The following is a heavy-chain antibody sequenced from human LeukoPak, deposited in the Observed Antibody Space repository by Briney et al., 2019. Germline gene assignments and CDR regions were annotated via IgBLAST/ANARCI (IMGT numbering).Heavy chain of an antibody. D-gene: IGHD6-13*01. CDR3: ARDHWGRITTGGYFDY. CDR1: GFTFSSYT. V-gene: IGHV3-30*01. Sequence: GGSLRLSCAASGFTFSSYTMHWVRQTPGKGLEWVAVISGDATGRVPYYAESVKGRFTISRDNSQNTLFLRMNSLRPDDTAVYFCARDHWGRITTGGYFDYWGQGTLVTVSS. CDR2: ISGDATGRVP. J-gene: IGHJ4*02.